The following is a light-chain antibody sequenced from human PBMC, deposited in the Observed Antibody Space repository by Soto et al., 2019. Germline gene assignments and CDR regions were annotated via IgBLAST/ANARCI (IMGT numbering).Light chain of an antibody. CDR1: QSFRGL. CDR3: QQRAMWPIT. J-gene: IGKJ5*01. CDR2: DAY. Sequence: VLTQSPVPLSLSPGERATLSCRASQSFRGLLAWYQQKPGQAPRLLIYDAYNRATGIPPRFSGSGSGTDFTLTISNLEPEDSAVYYCQQRAMWPITFGQGTRLEIK. V-gene: IGKV3-11*01.